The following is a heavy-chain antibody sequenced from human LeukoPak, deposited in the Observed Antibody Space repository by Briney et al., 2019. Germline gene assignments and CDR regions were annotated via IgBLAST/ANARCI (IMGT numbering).Heavy chain of an antibody. CDR2: IYTSGST. D-gene: IGHD4-23*01. CDR1: GGSISSGSYY. Sequence: SETLSLTCTVSGGSISSGSYYWSWIRQPAGKGLEWIGRIYTSGSTNCNPSLKSRVTISVDTSKNQFSLKLSSVTAADTAVYYCARDIFYGGNSFFDYWGQGTLVTVSS. V-gene: IGHV4-61*02. CDR3: ARDIFYGGNSFFDY. J-gene: IGHJ4*02.